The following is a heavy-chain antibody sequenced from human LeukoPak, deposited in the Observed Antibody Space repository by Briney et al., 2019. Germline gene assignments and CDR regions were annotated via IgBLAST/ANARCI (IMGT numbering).Heavy chain of an antibody. CDR3: ARSEGMTTVTLYYYYGMDV. CDR2: IYYSGST. CDR1: GGSISSSSYY. J-gene: IGHJ6*02. D-gene: IGHD4-17*01. Sequence: PSETLSLTCTVSGGSISSSSYYWGWIRQPPGKGLEWIGSIYYSGSTYYNPSLKSRVTISVDTSKNQFSLKLSSVTAADTAVYCCARSEGMTTVTLYYYYGMDVWGQGTTVTVSS. V-gene: IGHV4-39*01.